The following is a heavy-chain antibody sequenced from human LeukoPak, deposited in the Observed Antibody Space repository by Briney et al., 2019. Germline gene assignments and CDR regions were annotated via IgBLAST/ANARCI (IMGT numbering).Heavy chain of an antibody. Sequence: ASVKVSCKASGYTFTSYGISWVRQAPGQGLEWMGWISAYNGNTNYAQKLQGRVTMTTDTSTSTAYMELRSLRSDDTAVYYCAREPYYDILTGSCYFDYWGQGTLVTVSS. J-gene: IGHJ4*02. CDR1: GYTFTSYG. V-gene: IGHV1-18*01. CDR2: ISAYNGNT. D-gene: IGHD3-9*01. CDR3: AREPYYDILTGSCYFDY.